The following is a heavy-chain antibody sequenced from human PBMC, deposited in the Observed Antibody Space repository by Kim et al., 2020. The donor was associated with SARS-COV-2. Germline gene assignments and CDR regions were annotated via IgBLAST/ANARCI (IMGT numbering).Heavy chain of an antibody. J-gene: IGHJ3*02. CDR2: IYYSGST. CDR3: ARGGYLLAALEDPGHFDI. V-gene: IGHV4-39*01. D-gene: IGHD3-22*01. CDR1: GGSISSSSYY. Sequence: SETLSLTCTVSGGSISSSSYYWGWIRQPPGKGLEWIGSIYYSGSTYYNPSLKSRVTISVDTSKNQFSLKLSSVTAADTAVYYCARGGYLLAALEDPGHFDIWGQGTMVTVSS.